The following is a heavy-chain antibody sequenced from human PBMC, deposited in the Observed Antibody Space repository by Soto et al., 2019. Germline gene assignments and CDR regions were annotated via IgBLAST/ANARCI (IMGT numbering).Heavy chain of an antibody. V-gene: IGHV3-49*04. Sequence: GGSLRLSCIASGFTFGDYAVTWVRQAPGKGLEWVGFIKSEAYGGTTEFAASVKGRFTISRDDSKGIAYLQMNSLKTEDTAVYYCTRSDIKCLGGYYFIYWCRTPLVTGSS. CDR2: IKSEAYGGTT. CDR3: TRSDIKCLGGYYFIY. CDR1: GFTFGDYA. J-gene: IGHJ4*02.